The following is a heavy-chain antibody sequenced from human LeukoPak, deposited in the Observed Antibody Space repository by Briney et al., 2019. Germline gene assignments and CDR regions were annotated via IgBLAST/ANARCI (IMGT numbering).Heavy chain of an antibody. CDR1: GYSFSSYT. D-gene: IGHD6-6*01. J-gene: IGHJ3*02. CDR3: ARGNVAARRGAFDI. V-gene: IGHV1-18*04. CDR2: ISAYNGYT. Sequence: AASVKVSCKASGYSFSSYTITWVRQAPGQGLEWMGSISAYNGYTNSAQRFQGRVTMTTDTSTSTAHMEMTSLKSDDTAVYYCARGNVAARRGAFDIWGQGTMVIVSS.